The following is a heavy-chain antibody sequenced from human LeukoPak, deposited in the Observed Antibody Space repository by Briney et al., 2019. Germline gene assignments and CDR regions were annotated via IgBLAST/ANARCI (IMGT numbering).Heavy chain of an antibody. CDR2: IYPGDSDT. V-gene: IGHV5-51*01. J-gene: IGHJ4*02. CDR3: ARQADYYDSSGVVGYFDY. CDR1: GYSFTSYW. D-gene: IGHD3-22*01. Sequence: GESLQISCKGSGYSFTSYWIGWVRQMPGKGLEWMGIIYPGDSDTRYSPSFQGQVTISADKSIGTAYLQWSSLKASDTAMYYCARQADYYDSSGVVGYFDYWGQGTLVTVSS.